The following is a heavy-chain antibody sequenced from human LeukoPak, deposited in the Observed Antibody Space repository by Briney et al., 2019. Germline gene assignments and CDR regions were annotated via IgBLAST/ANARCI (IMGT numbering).Heavy chain of an antibody. V-gene: IGHV3-7*01. CDR2: IKQDGSEK. D-gene: IGHD1-26*01. Sequence: PRGSLRLSCAASGFTFSSYWMSWVRQAPGKGLEWVANIKQDGSEKYYVDSVKGRFTISRDNAKNSLYLQMNSLRAEDTAVYYCARGPVGATDYFDYWGQGTLVTVSS. CDR1: GFTFSSYW. J-gene: IGHJ4*02. CDR3: ARGPVGATDYFDY.